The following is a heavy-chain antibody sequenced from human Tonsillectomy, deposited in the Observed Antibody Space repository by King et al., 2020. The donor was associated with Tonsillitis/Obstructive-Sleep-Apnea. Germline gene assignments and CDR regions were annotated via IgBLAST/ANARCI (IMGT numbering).Heavy chain of an antibody. V-gene: IGHV3-30*04. Sequence: VQLVESGGGVVQPGKSLRLSCAASGFIFSSHAMYWVRQAPGKGLEWVAVTSFDGSNKYYADSVKGRFTISRDNSKNTLFLQMDSLRAEDTAVYYCARVSVFEAGPFDYGGQGPLVTVAS. CDR3: ARVSVFEAGPFDY. CDR2: TSFDGSNK. J-gene: IGHJ4*02. CDR1: GFIFSSHA. D-gene: IGHD6-19*01.